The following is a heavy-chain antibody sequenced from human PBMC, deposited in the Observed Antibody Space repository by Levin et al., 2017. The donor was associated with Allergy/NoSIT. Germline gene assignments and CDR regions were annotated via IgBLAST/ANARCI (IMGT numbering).Heavy chain of an antibody. Sequence: KVSCKGSGYSFTSYWIGWVRQMPGKGLEWMGIIYPGDSDTRYSPSFQGQVTISADKSISTAYLQWSSLKASDTAMYYCARRGTSRTWPYPSARGLSLYYYYGMDVWGQGTTVTVSS. CDR1: GYSFTSYW. CDR3: ARRGTSRTWPYPSARGLSLYYYYGMDV. J-gene: IGHJ6*02. CDR2: IYPGDSDT. D-gene: IGHD3-16*01. V-gene: IGHV5-51*01.